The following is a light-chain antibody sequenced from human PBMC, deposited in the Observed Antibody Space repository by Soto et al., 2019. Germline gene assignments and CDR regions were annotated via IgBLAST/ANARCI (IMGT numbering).Light chain of an antibody. CDR2: DVS. Sequence: QSALTQPRSVSGSPGQSVTISCTGTSSDVGGYNYVSWYQQHPGKVPKLMIYDVSKRPSGVPDRFSGSKSGNTASLTISGLQAEDEAEYYCCSYAGSYTWVFGTGTKLTVL. V-gene: IGLV2-11*01. CDR1: SSDVGGYNY. J-gene: IGLJ1*01. CDR3: CSYAGSYTWV.